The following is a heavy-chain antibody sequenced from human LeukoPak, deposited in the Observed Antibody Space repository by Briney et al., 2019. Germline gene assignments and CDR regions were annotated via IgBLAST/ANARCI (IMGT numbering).Heavy chain of an antibody. CDR3: ARSEGYCSGGSCYGPGVKEIDY. D-gene: IGHD2-15*01. CDR2: IYYSGST. Sequence: SETLSLTCTVSGGSISSYYWSWIRQPPGKGLEWIGYIYYSGSTNYNPSLKSRVTISVDTSKNQFSLKLSSVTAADTAAYYCARSEGYCSGGSCYGPGVKEIDYWGQGTLVTVSS. J-gene: IGHJ4*02. V-gene: IGHV4-59*08. CDR1: GGSISSYY.